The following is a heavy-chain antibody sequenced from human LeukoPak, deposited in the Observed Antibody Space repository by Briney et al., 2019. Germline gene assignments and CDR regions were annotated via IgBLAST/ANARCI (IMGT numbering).Heavy chain of an antibody. Sequence: GGSLRLSCAASVFTFSSYAMSWVRQAPGKGLERVSAISGSGGSTCYADFVKGRFTVSGDNSKNTLYLQMNSLRAEDTAVYYCAKDPRQWLVNDWFDPWGQGTLVTVSS. CDR2: ISGSGGST. CDR3: AKDPRQWLVNDWFDP. D-gene: IGHD6-19*01. V-gene: IGHV3-23*01. J-gene: IGHJ5*02. CDR1: VFTFSSYA.